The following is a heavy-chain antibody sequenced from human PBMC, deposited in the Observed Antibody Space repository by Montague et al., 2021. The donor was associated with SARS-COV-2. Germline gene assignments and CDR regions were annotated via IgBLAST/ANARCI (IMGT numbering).Heavy chain of an antibody. CDR1: GFTFSGYA. J-gene: IGHJ6*02. D-gene: IGHD3-3*01. Sequence: SLRLSCEASGFTFSGYAMSWVRQAPGKGLEWVSVINSGGSSTYYSDSVKGRFTISRDNSKNTLYLQMNSLRAEDTAVYYCAKDLEEIITIFGVVTKSPLGMDVWGQGTTVTVPS. CDR3: AKDLEEIITIFGVVTKSPLGMDV. CDR2: INSGGSST. V-gene: IGHV3-23*03.